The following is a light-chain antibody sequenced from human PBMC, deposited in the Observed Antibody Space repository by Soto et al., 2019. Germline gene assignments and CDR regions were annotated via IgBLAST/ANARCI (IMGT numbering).Light chain of an antibody. Sequence: EIVLTQSPGTLSLSPGERATLSCRASQSVSSTYLAWYQQKPGQAPRLLIYGASSRATGIPNRCSGSGSGTDFTLTSSRLEPEDFAVYYCQHYGSLVLTFGGGTKVEIK. CDR2: GAS. CDR3: QHYGSLVLT. J-gene: IGKJ4*01. V-gene: IGKV3-20*01. CDR1: QSVSSTY.